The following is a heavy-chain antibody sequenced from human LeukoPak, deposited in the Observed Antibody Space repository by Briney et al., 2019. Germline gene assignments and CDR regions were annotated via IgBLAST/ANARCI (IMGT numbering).Heavy chain of an antibody. CDR2: INHSGST. D-gene: IGHD4-17*01. CDR3: ARAGDYGDYFDY. CDR1: GGSFSGYY. V-gene: IGHV4-34*01. J-gene: IGHJ4*02. Sequence: PSETLSLTCAVYGGSFSGYYWSWIRQPPGKGLEWIGEINHSGSTNYNPSLKSRVTISVDTSKNQFSLKLSSVTAADTAVYYCARAGDYGDYFDYWGQGTLVTVSS.